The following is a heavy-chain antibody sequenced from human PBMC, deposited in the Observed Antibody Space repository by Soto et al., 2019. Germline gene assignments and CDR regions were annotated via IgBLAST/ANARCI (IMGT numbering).Heavy chain of an antibody. CDR1: GFTFSSYG. Sequence: QVQLVESGGGVVQPGRSLRLSCAASGFTFSSYGMHWVRQAPGKGLEWVAVIWYDGSNKYYADSVKGRFTISRDNSKNTLYLQMNSLRAEDTAVYYCASYHYYGSGSQPGYYYYYYGMDGWGQGTTVTVSS. CDR2: IWYDGSNK. D-gene: IGHD3-10*01. J-gene: IGHJ6*02. V-gene: IGHV3-33*01. CDR3: ASYHYYGSGSQPGYYYYYYGMDG.